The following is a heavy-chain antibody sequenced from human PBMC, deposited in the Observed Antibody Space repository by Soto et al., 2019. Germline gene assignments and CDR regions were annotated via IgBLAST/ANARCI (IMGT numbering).Heavy chain of an antibody. CDR3: VRDWSCSWRPIFDF. CDR1: GFTVSSNY. D-gene: IGHD6-13*01. Sequence: EVQPVESGGGLVQPGASLRLSRAAYGFTVSSNYMSWIRQAPGKGLEWVSVIYSGGSTYYADSVKDRFTIPRQNSKNTMYLQRNGLGAEDTAVYYCVRDWSCSWRPIFDFWGQGTLVTVSS. V-gene: IGHV3-53*04. CDR2: IYSGGST. J-gene: IGHJ4*02.